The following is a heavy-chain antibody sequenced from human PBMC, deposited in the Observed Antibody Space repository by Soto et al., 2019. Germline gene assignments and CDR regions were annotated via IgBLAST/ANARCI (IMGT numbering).Heavy chain of an antibody. CDR2: IYYSGST. V-gene: IGHV4-59*01. J-gene: IGHJ6*03. CDR1: GGSISSYD. Sequence: SETLSLTCTVSGGSISSYDLSWIRQPPGKGLEWIGYIYYSGSTNYNPSLKSRVTISVDTSKNQFSLKLSSVTAADTAVYYCARTPHPYYYMDVWGKGTTVTVSS. CDR3: ARTPHPYYYMDV.